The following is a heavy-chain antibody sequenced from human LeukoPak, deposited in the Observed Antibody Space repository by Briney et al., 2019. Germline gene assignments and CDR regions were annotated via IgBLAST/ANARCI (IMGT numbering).Heavy chain of an antibody. Sequence: SETLSLTCSVAGGSINSYYWSWIRQPPGKELEWIGYIYNSGSTNYSPSLKSRVSISVDTPRNQFSLKLRSVTAADTAVYYCARPSRDGYRYTFDYWGQGILVTVSS. V-gene: IGHV4-59*01. CDR3: ARPSRDGYRYTFDY. CDR1: GGSINSYY. CDR2: IYNSGST. D-gene: IGHD5-24*01. J-gene: IGHJ4*02.